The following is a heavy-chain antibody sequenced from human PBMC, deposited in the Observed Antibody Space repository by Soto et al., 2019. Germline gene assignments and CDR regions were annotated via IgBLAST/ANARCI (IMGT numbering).Heavy chain of an antibody. CDR3: ELSGAARTTHYYYYYYVDV. D-gene: IGHD6-6*01. Sequence: SVKVSCKASGGTFSIYTISWVRQAPGQGLEWMGRIIPILGIANYAQKFQGRVTITADKSTSTAYMELSSLRSEDTAVYYCELSGAARTTHYYYYYYVDVWGKGTTVSVSS. V-gene: IGHV1-69*02. J-gene: IGHJ6*03. CDR1: GGTFSIYT. CDR2: IIPILGIA.